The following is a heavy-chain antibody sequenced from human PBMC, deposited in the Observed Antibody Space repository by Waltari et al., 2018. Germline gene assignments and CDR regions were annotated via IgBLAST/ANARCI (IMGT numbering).Heavy chain of an antibody. CDR3: AGPWGYYSDDGHYLDY. V-gene: IGHV3-30*15. CDR2: ISSDSVSK. Sequence: QVQLVESGGGVFQHGTSLRLSCTLSGLPFGHYPLLRVRQAPGKGLEWLAIISSDSVSKFYAESVNGRFTISRDNSKNTMYLEMSALTLEDTAVYYCAGPWGYYSDDGHYLDYWGPGTQVFVSP. J-gene: IGHJ4*02. CDR1: GLPFGHYP. D-gene: IGHD3-22*01.